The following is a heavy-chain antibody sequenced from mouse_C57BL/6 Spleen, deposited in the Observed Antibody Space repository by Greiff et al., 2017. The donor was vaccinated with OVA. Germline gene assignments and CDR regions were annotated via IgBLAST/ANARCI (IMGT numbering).Heavy chain of an antibody. D-gene: IGHD1-1*01. V-gene: IGHV5-9-1*02. J-gene: IGHJ2*01. Sequence: EVNVVESGEGLVKPGGSLKLSCAASGFTFSSYAMSWVRQTPEKRLEWVAYISSGGDYIYYADTVKGRFTISRDNARNTLYLQMSSLKSEDTAIYYCTRDQGSSYGYFDYWGQGTTLTVSS. CDR2: ISSGGDYI. CDR3: TRDQGSSYGYFDY. CDR1: GFTFSSYA.